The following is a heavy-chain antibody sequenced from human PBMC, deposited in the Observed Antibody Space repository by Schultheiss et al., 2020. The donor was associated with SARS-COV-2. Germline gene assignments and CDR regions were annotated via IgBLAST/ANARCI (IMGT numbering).Heavy chain of an antibody. J-gene: IGHJ4*02. D-gene: IGHD6-19*01. CDR2: IFYSGGT. V-gene: IGHV4-59*01. Sequence: SETLSLTCTVSGGSLRTYYWSWIRQSPGKGPEWIGNIFYSGGTTYNPSLESRVTLSVDMSKNQFSLKLTSVTAADTAMYYCARIRRQWLALDYWGQGTLVTVSS. CDR3: ARIRRQWLALDY. CDR1: GGSLRTYY.